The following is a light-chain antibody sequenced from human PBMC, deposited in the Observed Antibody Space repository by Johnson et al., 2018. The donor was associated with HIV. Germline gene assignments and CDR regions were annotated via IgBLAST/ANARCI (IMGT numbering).Light chain of an antibody. Sequence: QSVLTQPPSVSAAPGQKVTISCSGSSSNIGNNYVSWYQQLPRGAPKLLIYENNKRPSGIPDRFSGSKSGTSATLDLTGLQSGDEADYYCGTWDSSLSAYVFGNGTKVTVL. V-gene: IGLV1-51*02. CDR2: ENN. CDR1: SSNIGNNY. J-gene: IGLJ1*01. CDR3: GTWDSSLSAYV.